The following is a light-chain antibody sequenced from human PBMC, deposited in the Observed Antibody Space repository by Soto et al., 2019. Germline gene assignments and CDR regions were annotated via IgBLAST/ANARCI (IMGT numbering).Light chain of an antibody. V-gene: IGKV3-15*01. CDR3: QQYNKWPPLT. CDR2: GAS. CDR1: QSVSSN. J-gene: IGKJ3*01. Sequence: EIVLTQSPATLSVSPGERATLSCRASQSVSSNLAWYQQRPGQPPRLLIYGASTRATGVPARFSGSGSGTEFTLTISSLQSEDFAVYYCQQYNKWPPLTFGHGTKVDIK.